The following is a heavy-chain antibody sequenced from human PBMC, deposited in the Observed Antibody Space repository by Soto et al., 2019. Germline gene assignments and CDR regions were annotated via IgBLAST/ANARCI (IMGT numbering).Heavy chain of an antibody. CDR1: GYTFTSYA. J-gene: IGHJ6*03. CDR2: INAGNGNT. D-gene: IGHD2-2*03. Sequence: ASVKVSCKASGYTFTSYAMHWVRQAPGQRLEWMGWINAGNGNTKYSQKFQGRVTITRDTSASTAYMELSSLRSEDTAVYYCARDGYCSSTSCSFYYYMDFWGKGTTVTVSS. CDR3: ARDGYCSSTSCSFYYYMDF. V-gene: IGHV1-3*01.